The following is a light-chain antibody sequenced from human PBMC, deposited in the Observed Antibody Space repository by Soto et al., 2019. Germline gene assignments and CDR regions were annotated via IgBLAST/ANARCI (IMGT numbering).Light chain of an antibody. J-gene: IGKJ5*01. CDR3: QQRKYWPPLT. CDR2: DAS. Sequence: ETVLTQSPATLSLSPGERATLSCRASQSVDIYLAWYQQKPGQAPRLLIYDASNRATGIPARFSGSGSGTDFTLTISGLEPEDFALYYCQQRKYWPPLTFGQGTRLEIK. CDR1: QSVDIY. V-gene: IGKV3-11*01.